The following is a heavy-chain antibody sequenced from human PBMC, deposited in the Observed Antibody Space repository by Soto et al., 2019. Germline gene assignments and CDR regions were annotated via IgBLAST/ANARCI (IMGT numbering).Heavy chain of an antibody. V-gene: IGHV5-10-1*01. CDR3: ARHGDIVATDAVSDYYGMDV. D-gene: IGHD5-12*01. CDR1: GYSFTSYW. CDR2: IDPSDSYT. Sequence: GESLKISCQGSGYSFTSYWISWVRQMPGKGLEWMGRIDPSDSYTNYSPSFQGHVTISADKSISTAYLQWSSLKASDTAMYYCARHGDIVATDAVSDYYGMDVWGQGTTVTVSS. J-gene: IGHJ6*02.